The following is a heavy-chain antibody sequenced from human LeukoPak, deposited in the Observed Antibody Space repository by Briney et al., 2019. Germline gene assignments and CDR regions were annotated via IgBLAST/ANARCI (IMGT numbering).Heavy chain of an antibody. V-gene: IGHV4-39*07. CDR1: GGSISSSSNY. J-gene: IGHJ4*02. D-gene: IGHD4-11*01. CDR2: IYYSGST. Sequence: SETLSLTCTVSGGSISSSSNYWGWIRQPPGKGLEWIGSIYYSGSTYYNPSLKSRVTISVDTSGGRFSLKMTSVTAADSAVYYCARGGHSNHDPFDYWGQGTLVTVSS. CDR3: ARGGHSNHDPFDY.